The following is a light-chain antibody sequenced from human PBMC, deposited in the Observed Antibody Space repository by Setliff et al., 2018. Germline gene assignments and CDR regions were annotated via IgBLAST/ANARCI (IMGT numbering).Light chain of an antibody. CDR1: SSNTGKNY. V-gene: IGLV1-47*01. CDR3: AAWDDSLSGVE. J-gene: IGLJ2*01. Sequence: QSVLTQSPSASASPGQRVTMSCSGSSSNTGKNYVYWYQQFPGTAPKLLIYNNNQRPSGVPDRFSGSRSGTPASLAISGLQSEDEADYFCAAWDDSLSGVEFGGGTKVTVL. CDR2: NNN.